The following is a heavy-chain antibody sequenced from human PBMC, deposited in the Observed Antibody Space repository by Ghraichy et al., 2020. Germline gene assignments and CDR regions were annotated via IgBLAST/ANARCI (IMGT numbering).Heavy chain of an antibody. CDR1: GFTFSSYG. Sequence: LTCAASGFTFSSYGMHWVRQAPGKGLEWVAVIWYDGSNKYYADSVKGRFTISRDNSKNTLYLQMNSLRAEDTAVYYCARESTVTAVYYYYYYGMDVWGQGTTVTVSS. J-gene: IGHJ6*02. CDR3: ARESTVTAVYYYYYYGMDV. V-gene: IGHV3-33*01. D-gene: IGHD4-17*01. CDR2: IWYDGSNK.